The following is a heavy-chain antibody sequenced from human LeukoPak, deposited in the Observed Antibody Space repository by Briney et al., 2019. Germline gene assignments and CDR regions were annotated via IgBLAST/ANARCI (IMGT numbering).Heavy chain of an antibody. CDR2: IWYDGSNK. J-gene: IGHJ5*02. Sequence: GGSLRLSCAASGFTFSSYGMHWVRQAPGKGLEWVAVIWYDGSNKYYADSVKGRFTLSRDNSNSTLYLQMNSLRAKDTAVYYCAREIAARFDPWGQGTLVTVSS. D-gene: IGHD6-13*01. CDR3: AREIAARFDP. V-gene: IGHV3-33*01. CDR1: GFTFSSYG.